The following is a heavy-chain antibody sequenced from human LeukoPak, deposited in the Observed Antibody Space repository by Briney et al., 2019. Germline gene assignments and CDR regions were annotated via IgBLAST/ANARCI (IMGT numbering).Heavy chain of an antibody. D-gene: IGHD6-13*01. CDR3: ARVPQLVYYYYYGMDA. J-gene: IGHJ6*04. V-gene: IGHV4-34*01. CDR1: GGSFSGYY. Sequence: SETLSLTCAVYGGSFSGYYWSWIRQPPGKGLEWIGEINHSGSTNYNPSLKSRVTISVDTSRNQFSLKLSSVTAADTAVYYCARVPQLVYYYYYGMDAWGKGTTVTVSS. CDR2: INHSGST.